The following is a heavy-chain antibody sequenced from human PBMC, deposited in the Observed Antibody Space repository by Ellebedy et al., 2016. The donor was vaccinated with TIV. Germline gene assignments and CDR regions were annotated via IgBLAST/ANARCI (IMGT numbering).Heavy chain of an antibody. V-gene: IGHV1-2*06. Sequence: AASVKVSCKTSGYTFTDFYVHWVRQAPGQGLEWLGHINPYNGNTEFAQKFQGRVIVTADRYNTTVNMILSGLRSDDTAIYYCARDLRSMVLGVTPFDTWGQGTQVTVSS. CDR3: ARDLRSMVLGVTPFDT. J-gene: IGHJ4*02. CDR2: INPYNGNT. CDR1: GYTFTDFY. D-gene: IGHD3-10*01.